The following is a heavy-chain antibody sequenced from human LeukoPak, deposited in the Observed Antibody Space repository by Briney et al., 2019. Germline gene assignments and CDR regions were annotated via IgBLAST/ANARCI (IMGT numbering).Heavy chain of an antibody. CDR2: INPNGGGT. V-gene: IGHV1-2*02. CDR3: ARAAAGDYYYYYMDV. CDR1: GYTFTGYY. J-gene: IGHJ6*03. D-gene: IGHD6-13*01. Sequence: ASVKVSCKASGYTFTGYYMHWVRQAPGQGLEWMGWINPNGGGTNYAQKFQGRVTMTRDTSISTAYMELSRLRSDDTAVYYCARAAAGDYYYYYMDVWGKGTTVTVSS.